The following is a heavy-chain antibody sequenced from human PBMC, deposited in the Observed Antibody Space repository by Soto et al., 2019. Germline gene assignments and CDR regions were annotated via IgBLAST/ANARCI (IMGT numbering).Heavy chain of an antibody. CDR3: ARHPDSTTWLNDY. Sequence: GGSLRLSCTVSGFTFGDYIMSWFRQAPGKGLEWVGFIRSRPVGGPTEYAASGKSRFTISRDDSKSIAYLQMNSLKIEDTAVYYCARHPDSTTWLNDYWGQGTLVTVSS. D-gene: IGHD6-13*01. CDR2: IRSRPVGGPT. CDR1: GFTFGDYI. V-gene: IGHV3-49*03. J-gene: IGHJ4*02.